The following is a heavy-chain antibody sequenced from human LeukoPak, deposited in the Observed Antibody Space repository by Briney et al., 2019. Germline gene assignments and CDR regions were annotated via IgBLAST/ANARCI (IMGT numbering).Heavy chain of an antibody. D-gene: IGHD2-21*02. V-gene: IGHV4-39*01. Sequence: PSETLSLTCTVSGGSISSSSYDWGWIRQPRGKGLEWIGSIYYSGSTYYNRSLKSRFTISVDTSKNQFSLKLSSVTAADTAVYYCARKVVTASPFQHWGQGTLVTVSS. CDR3: ARKVVTASPFQH. CDR1: GGSISSSSYD. J-gene: IGHJ1*01. CDR2: IYYSGST.